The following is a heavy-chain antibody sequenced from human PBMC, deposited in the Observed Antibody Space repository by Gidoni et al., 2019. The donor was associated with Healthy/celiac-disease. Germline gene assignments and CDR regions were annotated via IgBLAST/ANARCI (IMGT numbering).Heavy chain of an antibody. V-gene: IGHV3-13*01. CDR1: GFTFSSYD. CDR2: IGTSGDT. J-gene: IGHJ3*02. CDR3: ARGVYSSGWYENEGDAFDI. Sequence: EVQLVESGGGLVQPGGSLRLSCAASGFTFSSYDMHWVRQATGKGLEWVSAIGTSGDTYYPGCLKGRFTISRENAKNSLYLQMNSLRAGDTAVYYCARGVYSSGWYENEGDAFDIWGQGTMVTVSS. D-gene: IGHD6-13*01.